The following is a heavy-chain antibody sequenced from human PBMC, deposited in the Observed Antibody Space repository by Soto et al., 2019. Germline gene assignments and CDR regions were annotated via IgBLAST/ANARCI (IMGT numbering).Heavy chain of an antibody. D-gene: IGHD3-3*01. CDR1: GYTFTSYY. Sequence: VSVNVSCKASGYTFTSYYMHLVRQAPGQGLEWMGIINPSGGNTSYAQKFQGRVTMTRDTSTSTVYMELSSLRSEDTAVYYCARVAIFGVRHFDYWGQGTLVTVS. V-gene: IGHV1-46*03. J-gene: IGHJ4*02. CDR3: ARVAIFGVRHFDY. CDR2: INPSGGNT.